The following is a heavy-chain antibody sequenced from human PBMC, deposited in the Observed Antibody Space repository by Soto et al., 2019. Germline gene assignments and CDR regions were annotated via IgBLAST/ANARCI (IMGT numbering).Heavy chain of an antibody. V-gene: IGHV1-8*01. CDR1: GYTFTSYD. J-gene: IGHJ5*02. CDR2: MNPNSGNT. D-gene: IGHD3-3*01. CDR3: ARGKINYDFWCADLLDP. Sequence: ASVKVSCKASGYTFTSYDINWVRQATGQGLEWMGWMNPNSGNTGYAQKFQGRVTMTRNTSISTAYMELSSLRSEDTAVYFCARGKINYDFWCADLLDPWGQGTLVTVSS.